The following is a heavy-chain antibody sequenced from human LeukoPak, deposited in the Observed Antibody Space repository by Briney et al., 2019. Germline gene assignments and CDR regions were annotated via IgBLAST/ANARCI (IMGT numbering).Heavy chain of an antibody. D-gene: IGHD4-23*01. CDR3: AKDGRSVVTAWSDY. V-gene: IGHV3-23*01. CDR1: GFTFSDYY. CDR2: ISGSGGST. Sequence: GGSLRLSCAASGFTFSDYYMSWIRQAPGKGLEWVSAISGSGGSTYYADSVKGRFTISRDNSKNTLYLQMNSLRAEDTAVYYCAKDGRSVVTAWSDYWGQGTLVTVSS. J-gene: IGHJ4*02.